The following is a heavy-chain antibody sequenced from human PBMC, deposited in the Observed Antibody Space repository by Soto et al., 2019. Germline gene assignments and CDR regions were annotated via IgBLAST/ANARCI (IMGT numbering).Heavy chain of an antibody. V-gene: IGHV3-74*01. CDR2: MNSDGSTT. Sequence: GGSLRLSCAASGFTFGNYWMHWVRQAPGKGPEWVSRMNSDGSTTNYADSVKGRFTVSRDNARNTLHLQMNSLRAEDTAVYYCATAEVDYWGPGTLVTVSS. CDR3: ATAEVDY. CDR1: GFTFGNYW. J-gene: IGHJ4*02.